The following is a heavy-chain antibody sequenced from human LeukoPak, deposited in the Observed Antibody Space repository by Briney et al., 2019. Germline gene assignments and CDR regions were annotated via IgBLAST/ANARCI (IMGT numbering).Heavy chain of an antibody. J-gene: IGHJ4*02. V-gene: IGHV3-30*02. D-gene: IGHD6-13*01. Sequence: GGSVRLSRAASGFTFSSYGMHWVRQAPGKGLAWAAFIRYDGSNKYYADSVKGRFTISRDNSKSTLYLQMNSLRAEDTAVYYCVRDVVPYSSIWYYFDYWGQGTLVTVSS. CDR3: VRDVVPYSSIWYYFDY. CDR1: GFTFSSYG. CDR2: IRYDGSNK.